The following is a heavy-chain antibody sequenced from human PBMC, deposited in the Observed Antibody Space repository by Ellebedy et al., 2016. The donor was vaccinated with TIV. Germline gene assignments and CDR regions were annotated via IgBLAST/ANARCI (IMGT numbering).Heavy chain of an antibody. CDR1: GYTFTGYY. D-gene: IGHD1-26*01. CDR3: ARDGGSYSDFDY. J-gene: IGHJ4*02. CDR2: ITPNSGRT. Sequence: AASVKVSCKASGYTFTGYYMHWVRQAPGQGLEWMGWITPNSGRTKYAQKFQGWVTMTRDTSISTAYMELSRLRSDDTAVYYCARDGGSYSDFDYWGQGTLVTVSS. V-gene: IGHV1-2*04.